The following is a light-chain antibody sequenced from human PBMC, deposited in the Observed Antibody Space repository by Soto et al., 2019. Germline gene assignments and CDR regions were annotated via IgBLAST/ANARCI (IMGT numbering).Light chain of an antibody. Sequence: DIVMTQSPDSLAVSLGERATINCKSSQSLLYSSNNKNYLAWFQQKPGQPHNLLIYWASIRESGVPDRFSGSGSGKDFTLTISSLQAEDVAVYYCQQYYDTPFTFGPGTKVDIK. CDR2: WAS. J-gene: IGKJ3*01. CDR1: QSLLYSSNNKNY. CDR3: QQYYDTPFT. V-gene: IGKV4-1*01.